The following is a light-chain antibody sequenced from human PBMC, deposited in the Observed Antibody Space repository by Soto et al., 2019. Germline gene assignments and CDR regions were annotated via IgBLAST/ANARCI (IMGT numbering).Light chain of an antibody. Sequence: QSVRTQPPSASGTPGQRVTISCSGSSSNIGSNHVYWYQQFPGMAPKLLMYRSDQRPTGVSDRFSGSKSGTSASLAISGLRSDDEADYYCSARDDILSGVVFGGGTKVTVL. CDR1: SSNIGSNH. CDR2: RSD. V-gene: IGLV1-47*01. CDR3: SARDDILSGVV. J-gene: IGLJ2*01.